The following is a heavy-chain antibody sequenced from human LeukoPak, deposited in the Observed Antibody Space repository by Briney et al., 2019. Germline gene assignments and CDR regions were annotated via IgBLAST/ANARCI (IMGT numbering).Heavy chain of an antibody. CDR2: ISSSIRTI. D-gene: IGHD2-2*01. CDR3: ARVGFCSSTSCMPYNWFDP. CDR1: GFTFSSYD. J-gene: IGHJ5*02. V-gene: IGHV3-48*02. Sequence: GGSLRLSCAASGFTFSSYDMNWVRQAPGKGLEWVSYISSSIRTIYYADSVKGRFTISRDNAKDSVYLQMNSLGDEDTAVYYCARVGFCSSTSCMPYNWFDPWGQGTLVTVSS.